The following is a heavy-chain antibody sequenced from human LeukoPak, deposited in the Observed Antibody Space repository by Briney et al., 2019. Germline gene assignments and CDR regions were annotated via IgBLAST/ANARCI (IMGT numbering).Heavy chain of an antibody. CDR2: INHSGST. D-gene: IGHD7-27*01. CDR1: GGSFSGYY. V-gene: IGHV4-34*01. CDR3: ASYRLTGGADFDY. Sequence: SETLSLTCAVYGGSFSGYYWSWIRQPPGKGLEWIGEINHSGSTNYNPSLKSRVTISVDTSKNQFSLKLSSVTAADTAVYYCASYRLTGGADFDYWGQGTLVTVSS. J-gene: IGHJ4*02.